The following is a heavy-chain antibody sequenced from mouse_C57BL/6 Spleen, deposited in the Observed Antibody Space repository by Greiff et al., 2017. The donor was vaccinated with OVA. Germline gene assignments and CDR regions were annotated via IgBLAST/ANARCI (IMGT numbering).Heavy chain of an antibody. CDR1: GYTFTDYY. J-gene: IGHJ2*01. Sequence: EVKLQQSGPELVKPGASVKISCKASGYTFTDYYMNWVKQSHGKSLEWIGDINPNNGGTSYNQKFKGKATLTVDKSSSTAYMELRSLTSEDSAVYYCARWTHYWGQGTTLTVSS. V-gene: IGHV1-26*01. CDR3: ARWTHY. CDR2: INPNNGGT.